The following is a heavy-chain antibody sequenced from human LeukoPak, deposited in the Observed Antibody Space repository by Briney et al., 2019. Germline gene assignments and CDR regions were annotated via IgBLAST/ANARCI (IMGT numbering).Heavy chain of an antibody. Sequence: PSETLSLTSAVYGGSFSGYYWSWIRQPPGKGLEWIGEINHSGSTNYNPSLKSRVTISVDTSKNQFSLKLSSVTAADTAVYYCATEWRKYYYYGMDVWGQGTTVTVSS. CDR3: ATEWRKYYYYGMDV. V-gene: IGHV4-34*01. D-gene: IGHD1-14*01. CDR1: GGSFSGYY. J-gene: IGHJ6*02. CDR2: INHSGST.